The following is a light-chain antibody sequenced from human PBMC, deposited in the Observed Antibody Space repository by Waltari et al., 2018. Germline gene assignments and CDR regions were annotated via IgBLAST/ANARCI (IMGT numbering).Light chain of an antibody. CDR1: QSISSY. CDR3: QQSYSTLPT. CDR2: AAS. J-gene: IGKJ3*01. V-gene: IGKV1-39*01. Sequence: DIQMTQSPSSLSASVGDRVTLTCRASQSISSYLNWYQQKPGKAPKLLIYAASSLQSGVPSRFSGSGSGTDFTLTISSLQPEDFATYYCQQSYSTLPTFGPGTKVDIK.